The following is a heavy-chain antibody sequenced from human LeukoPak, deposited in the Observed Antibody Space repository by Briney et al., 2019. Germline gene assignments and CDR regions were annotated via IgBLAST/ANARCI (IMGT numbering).Heavy chain of an antibody. J-gene: IGHJ3*02. D-gene: IGHD1-26*01. V-gene: IGHV1-58*01. Sequence: ASVKVSCKASGFTFTSSAVQWVRQACGQRLEWIGWIVVGSGNTDYAQKFQERVTITRDMSTSTAYMELSSLRSEDTAVYYCAADYGRDSGSYRRGNAFDIWGQGTMVTVSS. CDR1: GFTFTSSA. CDR2: IVVGSGNT. CDR3: AADYGRDSGSYRRGNAFDI.